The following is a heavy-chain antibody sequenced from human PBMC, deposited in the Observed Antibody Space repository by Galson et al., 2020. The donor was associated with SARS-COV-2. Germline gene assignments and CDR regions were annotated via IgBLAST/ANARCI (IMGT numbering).Heavy chain of an antibody. CDR3: ARAFGGSYWSWFDP. CDR1: GFTFSSYA. V-gene: IGHV3-30*04. CDR2: ISYDGSNK. J-gene: IGHJ5*02. D-gene: IGHD1-26*01. Sequence: QLGESLKISCAASGFTFSSYAMHWVRQAPGKGLEWVAVISYDGSNKYYADSVKGRFTISRDNSKNTLYLQMNSLRAEDTAVYYCARAFGGSYWSWFDPWGQGTLVTVSS.